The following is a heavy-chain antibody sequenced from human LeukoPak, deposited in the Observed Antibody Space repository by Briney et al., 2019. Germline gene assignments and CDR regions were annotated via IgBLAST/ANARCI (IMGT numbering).Heavy chain of an antibody. D-gene: IGHD2-2*01. J-gene: IGHJ4*02. CDR2: INPSGGRT. Sequence: ASVKVSCKASGYVFTSYYIHWMRQAPGQGLEWMGKINPSGGRTNYAQKFQDRVTLTSDTSTSTAYMDLSSLRFEDTVVYYCASDGAYQPPRYWGQGTLVTVSS. V-gene: IGHV1-46*01. CDR3: ASDGAYQPPRY. CDR1: GYVFTSYY.